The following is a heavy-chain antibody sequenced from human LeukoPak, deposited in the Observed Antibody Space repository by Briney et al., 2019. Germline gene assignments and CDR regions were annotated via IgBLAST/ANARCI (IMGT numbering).Heavy chain of an antibody. CDR2: FHYGGST. V-gene: IGHV4-59*08. J-gene: IGHJ4*02. CDR1: GGSISSYY. CDR3: ARHVGGSRPILGVKVPLGFDY. Sequence: SETLSLTCTVSGGSISSYYWSWIRQPPGKGLEWIGYFHYGGSTKYNPSLKSRVTISVDTSKNQFSLKLSAVTPADTAVYYCARHVGGSRPILGVKVPLGFDYWGQGTLVTVSS. D-gene: IGHD2-8*01.